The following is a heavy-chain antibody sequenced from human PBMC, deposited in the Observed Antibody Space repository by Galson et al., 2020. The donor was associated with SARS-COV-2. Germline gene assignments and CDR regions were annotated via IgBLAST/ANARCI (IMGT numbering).Heavy chain of an antibody. CDR2: INSYGNST. D-gene: IGHD3-22*01. CDR3: ARHSSGDY. V-gene: IGHV3-74*01. J-gene: IGHJ4*02. Sequence: GESLKISCAASGFSFSDYWMHWVRQAPGKGLVWVSRINSYGNSTNYADSVRGRFTVSRDNAKNMLYLQMNSLRAEDTAVYYCARHSSGDYWGQGTLVTGSS. CDR1: GFSFSDYW.